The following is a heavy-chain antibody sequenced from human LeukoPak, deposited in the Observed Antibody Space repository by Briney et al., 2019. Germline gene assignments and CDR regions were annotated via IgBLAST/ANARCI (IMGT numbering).Heavy chain of an antibody. CDR3: ARATYYYGSGSYEIDY. D-gene: IGHD3-10*01. CDR2: IIPIFGTA. V-gene: IGHV1-69*13. Sequence: SVKVSCKASGGTFSSYAISWVRQAPGQGLEWMGGIIPIFGTANYAQKFQGRVTITADESTSTAYMELSSLRSEDTAVYYCARATYYYGSGSYEIDYWGQGTLVTVSS. CDR1: GGTFSSYA. J-gene: IGHJ4*02.